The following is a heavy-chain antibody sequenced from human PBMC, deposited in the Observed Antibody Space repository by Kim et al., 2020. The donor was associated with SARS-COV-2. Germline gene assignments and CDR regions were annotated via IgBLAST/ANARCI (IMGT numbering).Heavy chain of an antibody. Sequence: GGSLRLSCAASGFTFSSYAMHWVRQAPGKGLEWVAVISYDGSNKYYADSVKGRFTISRDNSKNTLYLQMNSLRAEDTAVYYCARDLGYCSGGSCYSQFASYYYYGMDVWGQGTTVTVSS. CDR1: GFTFSSYA. J-gene: IGHJ6*02. D-gene: IGHD2-15*01. CDR3: ARDLGYCSGGSCYSQFASYYYYGMDV. CDR2: ISYDGSNK. V-gene: IGHV3-30*04.